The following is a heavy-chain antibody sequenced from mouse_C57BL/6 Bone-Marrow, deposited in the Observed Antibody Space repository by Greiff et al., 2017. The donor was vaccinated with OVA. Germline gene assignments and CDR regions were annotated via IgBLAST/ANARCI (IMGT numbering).Heavy chain of an antibody. D-gene: IGHD2-4*01. CDR3: APCDYDEGWAMDY. V-gene: IGHV1-7*01. Sequence: QVQLQQSGAELAKPGASVKLSCKASGYTFTSYWMHWVKQRPGQGLEWIGSINPRSGYTKYNQKFKDKATLTADKSSSTAYMQLSRLTYEDSAVYYCAPCDYDEGWAMDYWGQGTSVTVSS. J-gene: IGHJ4*01. CDR1: GYTFTSYW. CDR2: INPRSGYT.